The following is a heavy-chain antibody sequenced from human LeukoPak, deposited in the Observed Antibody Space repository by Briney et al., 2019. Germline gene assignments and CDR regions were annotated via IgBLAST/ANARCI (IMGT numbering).Heavy chain of an antibody. J-gene: IGHJ3*02. Sequence: AGGSLRLSCAASGFTFSSYWMHWVRQAPGKGLVWVSRINSDGSTTSYADSVKGRFTISRDNAKNTLYLQMNSPRAEDTAVYYCARDRAYYYDSSGYFAFDIWGQGTMVTVSS. V-gene: IGHV3-74*01. CDR2: INSDGSTT. CDR3: ARDRAYYYDSSGYFAFDI. D-gene: IGHD3-22*01. CDR1: GFTFSSYW.